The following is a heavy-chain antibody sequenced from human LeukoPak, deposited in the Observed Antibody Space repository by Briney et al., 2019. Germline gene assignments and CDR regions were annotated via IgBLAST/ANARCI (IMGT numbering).Heavy chain of an antibody. CDR3: AKGTLGYCSGIVCYPFDS. CDR2: TTGNGGST. CDR1: GFTFSSYA. D-gene: IGHD2-15*01. Sequence: PGGSLRLSCAASGFTFSSYAMNWVRQAPGKGMEWVSSTTGNGGSTYHADSAKGRFTISRDNSKDTVFLQMNSLRADDTAVYYCAKGTLGYCSGIVCYPFDSWGQGTLVTVSS. J-gene: IGHJ4*02. V-gene: IGHV3-23*01.